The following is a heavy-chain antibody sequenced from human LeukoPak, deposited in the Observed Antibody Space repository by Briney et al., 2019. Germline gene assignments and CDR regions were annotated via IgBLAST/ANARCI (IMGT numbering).Heavy chain of an antibody. CDR3: AKEGPRIAVAGHNWFDP. D-gene: IGHD6-19*01. J-gene: IGHJ5*02. Sequence: GGSLRLSCGAPGFTFSSYGMHWVRQAPGKGLEWVAFIRNDGRNKYYADSVKGRFTISRDNSKNTLYLQMNSLRAEDTAVYYCAKEGPRIAVAGHNWFDPWGQGTLVTVSS. CDR1: GFTFSSYG. V-gene: IGHV3-30*02. CDR2: IRNDGRNK.